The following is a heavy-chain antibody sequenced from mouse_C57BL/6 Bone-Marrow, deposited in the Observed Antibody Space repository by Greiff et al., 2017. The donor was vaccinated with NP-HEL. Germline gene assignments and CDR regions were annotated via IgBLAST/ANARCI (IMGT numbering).Heavy chain of an antibody. D-gene: IGHD2-1*01. CDR1: EYEFPSHD. J-gene: IGHJ1*03. CDR2: INSDGGST. CDR3: ARNYGNYVGWYFDV. V-gene: IGHV5-2*01. Sequence: EVKLVESGGGLVQPGESLKLSCESNEYEFPSHDMSWVRKTPEKRLELVAAINSDGGSTYYPDTMERRFIISRDNTKKTLYLQMSSLRSEDTALYYCARNYGNYVGWYFDVGGTGTTVTVTA.